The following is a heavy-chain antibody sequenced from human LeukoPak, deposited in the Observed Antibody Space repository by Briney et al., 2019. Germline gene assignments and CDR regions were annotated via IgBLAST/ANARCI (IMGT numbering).Heavy chain of an antibody. CDR2: IKQDGSEK. CDR3: AKGIIAIGDYVGYFQH. Sequence: GGSLRLSCAASGFTFSNFWMSWVRQAPGKGLEWVANIKQDGSEKYYVDSVKGRFTISRDNSKNTLYLQMNSLRAEDTAVYYCAKGIIAIGDYVGYFQHWGQGTLVTVSS. J-gene: IGHJ1*01. CDR1: GFTFSNFW. V-gene: IGHV3-7*03. D-gene: IGHD4-17*01.